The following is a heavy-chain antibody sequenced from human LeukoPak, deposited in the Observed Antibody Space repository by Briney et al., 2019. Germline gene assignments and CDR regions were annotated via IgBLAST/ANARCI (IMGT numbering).Heavy chain of an antibody. CDR3: ARASRSVRFLEWLLYHDAFDI. J-gene: IGHJ3*02. Sequence: GGSLRLSCAASGFTFDDYGMSWVRQAPGKGLEWVSGINWNGGSTGYADSVKGRFTIPRDNAKNSLYLKMKSLRAEDTALYYCARASRSVRFLEWLLYHDAFDIWGQGTMVTVSS. D-gene: IGHD3-3*01. CDR2: INWNGGST. CDR1: GFTFDDYG. V-gene: IGHV3-20*04.